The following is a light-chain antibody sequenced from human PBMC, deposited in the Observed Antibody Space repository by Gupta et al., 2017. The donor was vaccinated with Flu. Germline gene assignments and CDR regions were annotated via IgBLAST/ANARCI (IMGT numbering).Light chain of an antibody. Sequence: SYELTQPPSVSVSPGQTATITCSGDKLGDKYASWYQQKPGHSPMLVIYQDTKRPSGIPERFSGSNSGNTVTLAISGTQATDEADYYCKVWDSSTGIFGGGTKLTVL. V-gene: IGLV3-1*01. CDR3: KVWDSSTGI. CDR1: KLGDKY. CDR2: QDT. J-gene: IGLJ2*01.